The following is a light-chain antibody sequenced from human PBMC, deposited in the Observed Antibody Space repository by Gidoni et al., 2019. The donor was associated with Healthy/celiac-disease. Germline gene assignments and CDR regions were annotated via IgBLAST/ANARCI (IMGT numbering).Light chain of an antibody. J-gene: IGKJ1*01. CDR1: QSISSW. CDR2: KAS. V-gene: IGKV1-5*03. CDR3: QQYNSYPWT. Sequence: DIQMTQSPPTLSASVGDRVTITCRASQSISSWLAWYQQKPGKAPKLLIYKASSLESGVPSRFSGSGSGTEFTLTISSLQPDDFATDYCQQYNSYPWTFGQGTKVEIK.